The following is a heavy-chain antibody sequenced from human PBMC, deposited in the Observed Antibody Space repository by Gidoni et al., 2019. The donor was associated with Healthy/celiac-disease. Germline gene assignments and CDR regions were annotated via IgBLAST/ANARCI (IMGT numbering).Heavy chain of an antibody. CDR3: ARRRRITIFGVVITYWYFDL. Sequence: QVQLQQWGAGLLKPSETLSLTCAVYGGSFSGYYWSWIRQPPGKGLEWIGEINHSGSTNYNPSLKSRVTISVDTSKNQFSLKLSSVTAADTAVYYCARRRRITIFGVVITYWYFDLWGRGTLVTVSS. V-gene: IGHV4-34*01. J-gene: IGHJ2*01. CDR1: GGSFSGYY. D-gene: IGHD3-3*01. CDR2: INHSGST.